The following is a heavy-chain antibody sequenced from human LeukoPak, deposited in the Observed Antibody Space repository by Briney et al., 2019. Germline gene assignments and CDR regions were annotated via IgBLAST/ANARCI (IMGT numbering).Heavy chain of an antibody. Sequence: REASVKASCKASGYTFTGYYMHWVRQAPGQGLEWMGWINPNSGVTNYAQKFQGRVTMSRDTSISTAYMELSRLRADDTAVYYCASLIWFGEPFDYWGQGTLVTVSS. CDR3: ASLIWFGEPFDY. D-gene: IGHD3-10*01. J-gene: IGHJ4*02. CDR1: GYTFTGYY. V-gene: IGHV1-2*02. CDR2: INPNSGVT.